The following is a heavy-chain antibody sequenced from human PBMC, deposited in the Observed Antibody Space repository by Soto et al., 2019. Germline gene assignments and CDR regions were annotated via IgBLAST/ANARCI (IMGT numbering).Heavy chain of an antibody. CDR1: GYTFTSYG. CDR3: ARDIVVVPAAMDPTPPDY. J-gene: IGHJ4*02. D-gene: IGHD2-2*01. V-gene: IGHV1-18*01. Sequence: ASVKVSCKASGYTFTSYGISWVRQAPGQGLEWMGWISAYNGNTNYAQKLQGRVTMTTDTSTSTAYMELRSLRSDDTAVYYCARDIVVVPAAMDPTPPDYWGQGTLVTVSS. CDR2: ISAYNGNT.